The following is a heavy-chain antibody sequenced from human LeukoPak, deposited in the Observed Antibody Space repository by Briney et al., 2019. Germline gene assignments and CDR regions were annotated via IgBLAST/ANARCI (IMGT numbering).Heavy chain of an antibody. CDR2: IYHSGST. CDR3: ARDAYYYDSSGYLIDAFDI. V-gene: IGHV4-30-2*05. D-gene: IGHD3-22*01. Sequence: SETLSLTCAVSGGSISSGGYSWSWIRQPPGKGLEWIGYIYHSGSTYYNPSLKSRATISVDTSKNQFSLKLSSVTAADTAVYYCARDAYYYDSSGYLIDAFDIWGQGTMVTVSS. CDR1: GGSISSGGYS. J-gene: IGHJ3*02.